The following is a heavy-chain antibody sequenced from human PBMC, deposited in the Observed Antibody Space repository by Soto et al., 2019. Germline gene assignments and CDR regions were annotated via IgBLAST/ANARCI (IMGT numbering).Heavy chain of an antibody. V-gene: IGHV5-51*01. Sequence: GESLKISCKGSGCSFTSYWIAWVRQMPGKGLEYMGIIYPGDSDIRYSPSFRGQVTVSADKSSSTANLQWSSLKASDTAVYYCARLKGTVVAIGSNWFDSWGQGTLVTVSS. CDR1: GCSFTSYW. CDR2: IYPGDSDI. J-gene: IGHJ5*01. CDR3: ARLKGTVVAIGSNWFDS. D-gene: IGHD2-15*01.